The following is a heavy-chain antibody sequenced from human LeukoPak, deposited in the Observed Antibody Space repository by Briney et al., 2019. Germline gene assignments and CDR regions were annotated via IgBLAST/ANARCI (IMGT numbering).Heavy chain of an antibody. Sequence: ASVKVSCKASGYTFNRYGISWVRQAPGQGLEWMGWISAYNGNTNYARKFQGRVTLTTDTSTNTAYMELRSLRSDDTAVYYCARDVGALASSAILDYWGQGTLVTVSS. D-gene: IGHD1-26*01. CDR2: ISAYNGNT. V-gene: IGHV1-18*01. J-gene: IGHJ4*02. CDR3: ARDVGALASSAILDY. CDR1: GYTFNRYG.